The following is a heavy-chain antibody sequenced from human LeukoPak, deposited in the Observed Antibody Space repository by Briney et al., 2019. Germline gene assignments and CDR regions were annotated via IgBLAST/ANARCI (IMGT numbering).Heavy chain of an antibody. D-gene: IGHD6-19*01. CDR1: GGSISSGGYY. CDR3: ARAGVAGPPPV. Sequence: SETLSLTCTVSGGSISSGGYYWSWIRQHPGKGLEWIGYIYYSGSTYYNPSLKSRVTISVDTSKNQFSLNLSSVTAADTAVYYCARAGVAGPPPVWGQGTMVTVSS. J-gene: IGHJ3*01. V-gene: IGHV4-31*03. CDR2: IYYSGST.